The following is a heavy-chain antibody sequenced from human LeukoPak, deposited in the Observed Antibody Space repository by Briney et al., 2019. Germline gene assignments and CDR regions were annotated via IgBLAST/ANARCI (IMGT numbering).Heavy chain of an antibody. CDR3: ARGMTTLPYYYYGMDV. D-gene: IGHD4-11*01. V-gene: IGHV1-69*13. CDR2: IIPIFGTA. CDR1: GGTFISYA. J-gene: IGHJ6*02. Sequence: ASVKVSCKASGGTFISYAISWVRQAPGQGLEWMGGIIPIFGTANYAQKFQGRVTITADESTSTAYMELSSLRSEDTAVYYCARGMTTLPYYYYGMDVWGQGTTATVSS.